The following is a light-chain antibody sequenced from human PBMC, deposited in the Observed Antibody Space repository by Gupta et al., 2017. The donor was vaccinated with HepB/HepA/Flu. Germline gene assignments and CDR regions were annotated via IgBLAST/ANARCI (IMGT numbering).Light chain of an antibody. V-gene: IGLV2-23*02. J-gene: IGLJ2*01. CDR2: EVS. Sequence: QSALTQPASVSGSPGQSITISCTGTSSDVGSYNLVSWYQQHPSKAPKLMIYEVSKRPSGVSNRFSGSKSGNTASLTISGLQAEDEADYYCCSYAGSSTVEFGGGTKLTVL. CDR3: CSYAGSSTVE. CDR1: SSDVGSYNL.